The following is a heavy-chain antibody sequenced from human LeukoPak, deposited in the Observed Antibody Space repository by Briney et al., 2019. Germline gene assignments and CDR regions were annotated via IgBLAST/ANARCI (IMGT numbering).Heavy chain of an antibody. D-gene: IGHD3-10*01. Sequence: SETLSLTCTVSPDSISSNHYYCGWVRQPPGKGLEWIGSISYGGSTYYNPSLGNRVTISVDRSNNQFSLRLTSVTAADTAVYYCARGEEHGSGTVHFDYWGQGTLVTVSS. CDR1: PDSISSNHYY. V-gene: IGHV4-39*07. CDR3: ARGEEHGSGTVHFDY. J-gene: IGHJ4*02. CDR2: ISYGGST.